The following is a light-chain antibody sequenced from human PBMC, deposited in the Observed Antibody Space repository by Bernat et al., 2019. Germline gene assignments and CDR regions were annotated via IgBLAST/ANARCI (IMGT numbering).Light chain of an antibody. CDR2: GKN. Sequence: SSELTQDPAVSVALGQTVRITCQGDSLRSSYASWYQQKPGQAPVLVIYGKNNRPPGIPDRFSGSSSGNTVSLTITGAQAEDEADYYCNSRDSSGNHYVFGTGTKVTVL. V-gene: IGLV3-19*01. J-gene: IGLJ1*01. CDR1: SLRSSY. CDR3: NSRDSSGNHYV.